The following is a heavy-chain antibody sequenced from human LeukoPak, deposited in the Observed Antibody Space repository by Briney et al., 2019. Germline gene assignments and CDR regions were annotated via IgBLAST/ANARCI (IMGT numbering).Heavy chain of an antibody. J-gene: IGHJ6*02. D-gene: IGHD3-22*01. CDR2: IYYSGST. V-gene: IGHV4-59*12. Sequence: PSETLSLTCTVSGGSISNYYWNWIRQPPGKGLEWVGYIYYSGSTNYNPSLKSRVTISVDTSKNQLSLKLSSVTAADTAVYYCARLALIGYYYPGMDVWGQGTTVTVSS. CDR1: GGSISNYY. CDR3: ARLALIGYYYPGMDV.